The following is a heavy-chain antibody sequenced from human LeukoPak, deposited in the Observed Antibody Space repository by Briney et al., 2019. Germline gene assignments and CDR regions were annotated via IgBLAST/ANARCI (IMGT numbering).Heavy chain of an antibody. D-gene: IGHD3-10*01. CDR3: ARDPYGGHYYYYYMDV. J-gene: IGHJ6*03. CDR1: GFTFDDYG. CDR2: INWNGGST. V-gene: IGHV3-20*04. Sequence: GGSLRLSCAASGFTFDDYGMSWVRQAPGKGLEWVSGINWNGGSTGYADSVKGRFTISRDNAKNSLYLQMNSLRAEDTALYYCARDPYGGHYYYYYMDVWGKGTTVPVSS.